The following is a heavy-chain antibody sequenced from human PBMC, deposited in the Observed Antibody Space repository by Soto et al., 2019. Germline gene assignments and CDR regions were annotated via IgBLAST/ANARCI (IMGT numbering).Heavy chain of an antibody. CDR1: GGTFSSYA. CDR2: IIPIFGTA. Sequence: SVKVSCKASGGTFSSYAISWVRQAPGQGLEWMGGIIPIFGTANYAQKFQGRVTITADKSTSTAYMELSSLRSEDTAVYYCASTYSSAWYPVLWYFQHWGQGTLVTVSS. D-gene: IGHD6-19*01. CDR3: ASTYSSAWYPVLWYFQH. J-gene: IGHJ1*01. V-gene: IGHV1-69*06.